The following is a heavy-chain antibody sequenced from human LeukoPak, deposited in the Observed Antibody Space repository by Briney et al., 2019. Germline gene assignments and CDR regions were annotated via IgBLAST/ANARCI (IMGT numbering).Heavy chain of an antibody. CDR1: GYTFTGYY. Sequence: RASVKVSCKASGYTFTGYYIHWVRQAPGQGLEWMGWINPNSGDTNYPQKFRGRVTMTRATSISTANMELSRLRSDDTAVYYCARVSLTMIQGAEPLDYWGQGTLVTVSS. V-gene: IGHV1-2*02. J-gene: IGHJ4*02. CDR3: ARVSLTMIQGAEPLDY. CDR2: INPNSGDT. D-gene: IGHD3-10*01.